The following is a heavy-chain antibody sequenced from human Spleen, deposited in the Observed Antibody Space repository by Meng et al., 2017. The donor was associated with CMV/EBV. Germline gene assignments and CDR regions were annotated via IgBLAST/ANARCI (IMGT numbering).Heavy chain of an antibody. Sequence: CTASGCTFSGYYIHWVRQAPGQGLEWMGWINPNSCGTNYAQKFQGRVTMTRETSIRTAYMELNTLRSDDTAVYYCTRNYVLNKWFDPWGQGTLVTVSS. CDR1: GCTFSGYY. D-gene: IGHD3-16*01. CDR2: INPNSCGT. CDR3: TRNYVLNKWFDP. J-gene: IGHJ5*02. V-gene: IGHV1-2*02.